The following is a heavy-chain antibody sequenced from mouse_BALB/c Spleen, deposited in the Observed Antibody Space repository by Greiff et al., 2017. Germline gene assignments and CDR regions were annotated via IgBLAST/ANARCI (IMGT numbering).Heavy chain of an antibody. CDR3: AREGDRYYAMDD. CDR2: INPYNGDT. J-gene: IGHJ4*01. CDR1: GYTFTDYN. Sequence: EVQLQQSGPELVKPGASVKIPCKASGYTFTDYNMDWVKQSHGKSLEWIGDINPYNGDTFYNQKFKGKATLTVDKSSSTAHMELRSLASEDSAVYYCAREGDRYYAMDDWGQGTSVTVSS. D-gene: IGHD2-14*01. V-gene: IGHV1-18*01.